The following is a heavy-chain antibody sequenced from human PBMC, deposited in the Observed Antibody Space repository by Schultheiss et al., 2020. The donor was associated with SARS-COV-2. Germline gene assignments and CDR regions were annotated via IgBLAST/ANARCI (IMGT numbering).Heavy chain of an antibody. D-gene: IGHD6-13*01. CDR3: ARVRAGPTRDNWFDP. CDR1: GDSVSSNSAA. CDR2: TYYRSKWYN. J-gene: IGHJ5*02. Sequence: SQTLSLTCAISGDSVSSNSAAWNWIRQSPSRGLEWLGRTYYRSKWYNDYAVSVKSRITINPDTSKNQFSLQLSSVTAADTAVYYCARVRAGPTRDNWFDPWGQGTLVTVSS. V-gene: IGHV6-1*01.